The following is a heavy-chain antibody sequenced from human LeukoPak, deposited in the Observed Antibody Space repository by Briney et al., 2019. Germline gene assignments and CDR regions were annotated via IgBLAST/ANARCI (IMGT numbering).Heavy chain of an antibody. J-gene: IGHJ3*02. Sequence: SETLSLTCAVSGGSISSSNWWSWVRQPPGKGLEWIGEVYHSGSTNYNPSLKSRVTISVDKSKNQFSLKLSSVTAADTAVYYCARAAYYDSSGSYAFDIWGQGTMVTVSS. CDR1: GGSISSSNW. D-gene: IGHD3-22*01. V-gene: IGHV4-4*02. CDR2: VYHSGST. CDR3: ARAAYYDSSGSYAFDI.